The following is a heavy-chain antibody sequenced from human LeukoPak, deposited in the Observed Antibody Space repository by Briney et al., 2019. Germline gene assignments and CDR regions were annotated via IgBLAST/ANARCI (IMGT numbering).Heavy chain of an antibody. CDR1: EGLFSSYA. CDR2: IIPIFGTA. J-gene: IGHJ4*02. CDR3: ARDPTYYYDSSGYSEGSFDY. V-gene: IGHV1-69*05. Sequence: GSSVKVSCKALEGLFSSYAISWVRQAPGQGLEWMGGIIPIFGTANYAQKFQGRVTITTDESTSTAYMELSSLRSEDTAVYYCARDPTYYYDSSGYSEGSFDYWGQGTLVTVSS. D-gene: IGHD3-22*01.